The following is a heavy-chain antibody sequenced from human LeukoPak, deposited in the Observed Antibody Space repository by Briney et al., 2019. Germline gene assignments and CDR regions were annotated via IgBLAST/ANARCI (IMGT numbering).Heavy chain of an antibody. J-gene: IGHJ5*02. Sequence: GGSLRLSCAISGFTFSTYAMSWVRQAPGKGLEWVSVISGSGDNTYYADSVKGRFTISRDNFKNTLYLQMNSLRAEDTALYYCTKRPSTDGYNSWGQGTLVTVSS. CDR3: TKRPSTDGYNS. V-gene: IGHV3-23*01. D-gene: IGHD5-24*01. CDR1: GFTFSTYA. CDR2: ISGSGDNT.